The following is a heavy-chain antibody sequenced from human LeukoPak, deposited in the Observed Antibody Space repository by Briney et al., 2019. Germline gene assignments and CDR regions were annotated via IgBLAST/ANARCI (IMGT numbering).Heavy chain of an antibody. Sequence: PSQTLSLTCTVSGGSISSGGYYWSWIRQHPGKGLEWIGYIYYSGSTYYNPSLKSRVTISVDTSKNQFSLKLSSVTAADTAVYYCARVKLRRGSYWQEPFDYWGQGTLVTVSS. CDR1: GGSISSGGYY. V-gene: IGHV4-31*03. D-gene: IGHD1-26*01. CDR3: ARVKLRRGSYWQEPFDY. CDR2: IYYSGST. J-gene: IGHJ4*02.